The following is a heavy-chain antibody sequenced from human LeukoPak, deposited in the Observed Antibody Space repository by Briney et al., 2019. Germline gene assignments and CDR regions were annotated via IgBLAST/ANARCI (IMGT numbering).Heavy chain of an antibody. Sequence: SETLSLTCTVSGGSISSSSYYWGWIRQPPGKGPEWIGSIYYSGSTYYNPSLKSRVTISVDTSKNQFSLKLSSVTAADTAVYYCARLSGWGAPSTGYYMDVWGKGTTVTISS. J-gene: IGHJ6*03. V-gene: IGHV4-39*01. CDR2: IYYSGST. CDR3: ARLSGWGAPSTGYYMDV. D-gene: IGHD6-19*01. CDR1: GGSISSSSYY.